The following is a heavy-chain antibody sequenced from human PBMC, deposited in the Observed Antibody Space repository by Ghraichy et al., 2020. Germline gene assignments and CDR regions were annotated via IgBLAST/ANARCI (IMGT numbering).Heavy chain of an antibody. J-gene: IGHJ4*02. CDR2: ISYDGSNK. V-gene: IGHV3-30*18. CDR1: GFTFSSYG. Sequence: GESLNISCAASGFTFSSYGMHWVRQAPGKGLEWVAVISYDGSNKYYADSVKGRFTISRDNSKNTLYLQMNSLRAEDTAVYYCAKDIVSGYYYAGFDYWGQGTLVTVSS. CDR3: AKDIVSGYYYAGFDY. D-gene: IGHD3-22*01.